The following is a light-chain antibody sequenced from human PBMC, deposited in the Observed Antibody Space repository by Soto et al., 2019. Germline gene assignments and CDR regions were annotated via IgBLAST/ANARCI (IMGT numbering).Light chain of an antibody. Sequence: EIVLTQSPATLSLSPGERATLSCRASQGVSYYLAWYYQKPGQAPRLLIYDASKRATGIPARFSGSGSGTDFTLTISSLEPEDFAVYYCEQRANCPITFGGGTKVEI. CDR1: QGVSYY. V-gene: IGKV3-11*01. CDR2: DAS. CDR3: EQRANCPIT. J-gene: IGKJ4*01.